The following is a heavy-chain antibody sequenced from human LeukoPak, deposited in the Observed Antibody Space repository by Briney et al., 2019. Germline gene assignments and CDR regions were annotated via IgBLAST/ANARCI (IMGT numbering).Heavy chain of an antibody. CDR3: AREVTSGYGMDV. CDR1: GFTFSSYS. Sequence: GGSLRLSCAASGFTFSSYSMNWVRQAPGKGLEWVSSISSSSSYIYYADSVKGRFTISRDNAKNSLYLQMNSLRAEDTAVYYCAREVTSGYGMDVWGQGTTVTVSS. D-gene: IGHD4-11*01. J-gene: IGHJ6*02. V-gene: IGHV3-21*01. CDR2: ISSSSSYI.